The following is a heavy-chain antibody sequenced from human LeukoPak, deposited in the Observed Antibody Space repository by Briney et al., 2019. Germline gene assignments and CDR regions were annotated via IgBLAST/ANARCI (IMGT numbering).Heavy chain of an antibody. V-gene: IGHV3-23*01. D-gene: IGHD6-19*01. CDR3: AREGSSGWYRIAVYYFDY. CDR1: GLTLSNYG. CDR2: MSASGART. Sequence: GGSLRLSCAVSGLTLSNYGMSGVRQAPGKGLEWVAGMSASGARTNYADSVHGRFTISRDNSKNTLYLQMNILRAEDTAVYYCAREGSSGWYRIAVYYFDYWGQGTLVTVSS. J-gene: IGHJ4*02.